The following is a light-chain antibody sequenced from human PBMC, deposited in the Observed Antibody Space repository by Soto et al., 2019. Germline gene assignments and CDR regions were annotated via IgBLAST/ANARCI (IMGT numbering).Light chain of an antibody. CDR1: QSVTNNY. CDR2: GAS. V-gene: IGKV3-20*01. Sequence: ESVLTQSPGTLSLSPGERATLSCRASQSVTNNYLAWYQQKPGQAPRLLVYGASSRATGVPDRFSGSGSGTDFTLTISRLEPEDFAVYYCHQYGSSAWTFGQGTKVEGK. J-gene: IGKJ1*01. CDR3: HQYGSSAWT.